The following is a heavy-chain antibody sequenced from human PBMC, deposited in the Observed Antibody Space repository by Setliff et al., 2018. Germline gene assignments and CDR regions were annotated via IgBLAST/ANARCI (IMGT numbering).Heavy chain of an antibody. CDR1: GGSVSPYF. V-gene: IGHV4-4*08. J-gene: IGHJ6*02. D-gene: IGHD3-22*01. CDR3: ARDRTAYSYSLDV. CDR2: IYPSGNT. Sequence: SETLSLTCTVSGGSVSPYFWSWIRQPPGKGLQWIGYIYPSGNTNFNPSLKSRVNMSIDTSKNQFALNLKSVTAADTAVYYCARDRTAYSYSLDVWGQGTTVTVSS.